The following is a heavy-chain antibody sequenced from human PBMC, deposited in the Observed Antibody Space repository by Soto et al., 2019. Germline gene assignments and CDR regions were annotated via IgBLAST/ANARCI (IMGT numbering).Heavy chain of an antibody. V-gene: IGHV4-59*01. J-gene: IGHJ4*02. Sequence: SETLSLTCTVSGGSISSYYWSWIRQPPGKGLEWIGYIYYSGSTNYNPSLKSRVTISVDTSKNQFSLKLSSVTAADTAVYYCARSPTYYYDSSGYLFDYWGQGTLVTVSS. D-gene: IGHD3-22*01. CDR2: IYYSGST. CDR1: GGSISSYY. CDR3: ARSPTYYYDSSGYLFDY.